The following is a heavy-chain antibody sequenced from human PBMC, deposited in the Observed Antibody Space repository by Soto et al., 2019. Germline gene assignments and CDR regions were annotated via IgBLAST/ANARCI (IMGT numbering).Heavy chain of an antibody. V-gene: IGHV3-30-3*01. CDR1: GFTVSSYA. Sequence: QVQLVESGGGVVQPGRSLRLSCAASGFTVSSYAMHWVRQAPGKGLEWVAVISYDGSYISYADSVKGRFTISRDTSKNTLYLQMNSLRVEDTAVYYCAACVTTYDWGQGTLVTVSS. CDR3: AACVTTYD. D-gene: IGHD4-17*01. J-gene: IGHJ4*02. CDR2: ISYDGSYI.